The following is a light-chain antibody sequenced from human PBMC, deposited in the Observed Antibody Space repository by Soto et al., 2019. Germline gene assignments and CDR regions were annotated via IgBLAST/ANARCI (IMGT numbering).Light chain of an antibody. CDR2: GAS. CDR3: QQYGTSPYT. J-gene: IGKJ2*01. Sequence: EIALARCAGTVSWAPGERGTLSCRASQSVSSSYLAWYHKKPGQAPRLLIYGASNRSNGSPDRFSGSGSGTDFTLTISRLEPEDFAVYYCQQYGTSPYTFGQGTKVDIK. V-gene: IGKV3-20*01. CDR1: QSVSSSY.